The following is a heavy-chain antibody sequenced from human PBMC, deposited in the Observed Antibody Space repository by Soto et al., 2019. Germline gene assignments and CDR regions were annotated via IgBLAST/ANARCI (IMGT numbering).Heavy chain of an antibody. Sequence: SETLSLTCTVSGGSISSYYWSWIRQPPGKGLEWIGYIYYSGSTNYNPSLKSRVTISVDTSKNQFSLMLISVTAADTAVYYWSRVNIEGIQLWNGFDYWGQGTLVTVSS. V-gene: IGHV4-59*01. CDR3: SRVNIEGIQLWNGFDY. CDR1: GGSISSYY. J-gene: IGHJ4*02. CDR2: IYYSGST. D-gene: IGHD5-18*01.